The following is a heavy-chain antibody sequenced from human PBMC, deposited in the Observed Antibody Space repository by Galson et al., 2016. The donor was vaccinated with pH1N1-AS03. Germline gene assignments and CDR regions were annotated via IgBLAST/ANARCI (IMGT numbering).Heavy chain of an antibody. V-gene: IGHV4-39*01. CDR1: GGSINISPYN. J-gene: IGHJ2*01. CDR2: VSFSGTT. Sequence: ETLTLTCSVSGGSINISPYNWDWIRQSPGKGLEWLGSVSFSGTTYYNPSLKSRVSTSMDTSENQISLTLSSVTATDTAVYYCARQAEGRMLTLRHRYFDFWGRGIRVTVSS. CDR3: ARQAEGRMLTLRHRYFDF. D-gene: IGHD1-14*01.